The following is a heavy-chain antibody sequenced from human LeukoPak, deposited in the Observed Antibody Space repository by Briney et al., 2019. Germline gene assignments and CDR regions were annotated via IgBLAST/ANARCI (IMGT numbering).Heavy chain of an antibody. CDR3: ARDSSSWYVSEH. V-gene: IGHV3-7*05. CDR2: IKQDGSEK. Sequence: GGSLRLSCAASGFTFSSYSMNWVRQAPGKGLEWVANIKQDGSEKYYVDSVKGRFTISRDNAKNSLYLQMNSLRAEDTALYHCARDSSSWYVSEHWGQGTLVTVSP. J-gene: IGHJ1*01. D-gene: IGHD6-13*01. CDR1: GFTFSSYS.